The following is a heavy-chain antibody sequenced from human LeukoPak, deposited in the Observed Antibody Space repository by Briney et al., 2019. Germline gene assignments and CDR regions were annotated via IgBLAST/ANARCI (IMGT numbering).Heavy chain of an antibody. CDR2: IWYDGSNK. Sequence: GGSLRLSCAASGFTFSSYGMHWVRQAPGKGLEWVAVIWYDGSNKYYADSVKGRFTISRDNSKNTLYLQMNSLRAEDTAVYYCARVAYYYDSAGKSLKFFYGMDVWGQGTTVTVS. J-gene: IGHJ6*02. CDR1: GFTFSSYG. D-gene: IGHD3-22*01. CDR3: ARVAYYYDSAGKSLKFFYGMDV. V-gene: IGHV3-33*01.